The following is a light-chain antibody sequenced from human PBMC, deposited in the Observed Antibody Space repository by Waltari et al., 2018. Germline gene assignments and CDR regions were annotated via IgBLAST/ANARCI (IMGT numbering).Light chain of an antibody. CDR1: HSLVFSDGNIY. J-gene: IGKJ1*01. V-gene: IGKV2-30*01. Sequence: DVVMTQSPLSLPVTLGQPASISCRSSHSLVFSDGNIYLNWFQQRPGQSPRRLIYKISYRDSGVPDRFSGSGSGTDFTLRISRVEAEDVGVYYCMQGSHWPWTFGQGTKVEIK. CDR3: MQGSHWPWT. CDR2: KIS.